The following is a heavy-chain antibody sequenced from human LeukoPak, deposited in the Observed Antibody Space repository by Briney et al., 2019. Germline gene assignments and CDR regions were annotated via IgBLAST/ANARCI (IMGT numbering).Heavy chain of an antibody. CDR1: GFTFSSYS. J-gene: IGHJ4*02. Sequence: GGSLRLSCAASGFTFSSYSMNWVRQAPGKGLEWVSSISSSSSYIYYADSVKGRFTISRDNAKNSLYLQMNSLRAEDTAVYYCAGDPWELPYFDYWGQGTLVTVSS. D-gene: IGHD1-26*01. CDR3: AGDPWELPYFDY. V-gene: IGHV3-21*01. CDR2: ISSSSSYI.